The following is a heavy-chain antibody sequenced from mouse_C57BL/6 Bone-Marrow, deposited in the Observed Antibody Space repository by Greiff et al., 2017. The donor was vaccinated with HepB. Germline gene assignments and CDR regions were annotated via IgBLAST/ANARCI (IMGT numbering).Heavy chain of an antibody. D-gene: IGHD3-2*02. J-gene: IGHJ2*01. V-gene: IGHV14-4*01. CDR3: TTHGSGYDYFDY. CDR2: IDPENGDT. Sequence: VQLQQSGAELVRPGASVKLSCTASGFNIKDDYMHWVKQRPEQGLEWIGWIDPENGDTEYASKFQGKATITADTSSNTAYLQLSSLTSEDTAVYYCTTHGSGYDYFDYWGQGTTLPVSS. CDR1: GFNIKDDY.